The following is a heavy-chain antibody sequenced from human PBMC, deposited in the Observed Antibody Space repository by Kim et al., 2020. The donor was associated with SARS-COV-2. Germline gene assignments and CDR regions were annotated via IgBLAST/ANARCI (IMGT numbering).Heavy chain of an antibody. D-gene: IGHD5-12*01. CDR2: I. V-gene: IGHV3-21*01. Sequence: IYYADSVKGRFTISRDNAKNSLYLQMNSLRAEDTAVYYCARDIVAYGMDVWGQGTTVTVSS. CDR3: ARDIVAYGMDV. J-gene: IGHJ6*02.